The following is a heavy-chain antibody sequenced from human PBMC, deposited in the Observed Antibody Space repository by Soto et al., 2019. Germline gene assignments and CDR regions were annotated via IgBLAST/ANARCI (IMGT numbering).Heavy chain of an antibody. V-gene: IGHV4-59*01. CDR1: GGSISSYY. CDR2: IYYSGST. D-gene: IGHD3-16*01. Sequence: QVQLQESGPGLVKPSETLSLTCTVSGGSISSYYWSWIRQPPGKGLEWIGYIYYSGSTNYNPSLKSRVTISVDPSKTPFSLKLSSVPAADTAVYSCARVWGWYFDFWGRGTLVTVSS. CDR3: ARVWGWYFDF. J-gene: IGHJ2*01.